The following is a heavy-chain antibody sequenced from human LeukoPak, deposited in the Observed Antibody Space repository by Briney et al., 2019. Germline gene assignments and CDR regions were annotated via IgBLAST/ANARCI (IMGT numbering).Heavy chain of an antibody. D-gene: IGHD4-4*01. Sequence: MTSETLSLTCTVSGGSISSYYWSWIRQPAGKGLEWIGRIYTSGSTNYNPSLKSRVTMSVDTSKNQFSLKLSSVTAADTAVYYCARVDSNPRRGGMDVWGQGTTVTVSS. CDR3: ARVDSNPRRGGMDV. J-gene: IGHJ6*02. CDR2: IYTSGST. V-gene: IGHV4-4*07. CDR1: GGSISSYY.